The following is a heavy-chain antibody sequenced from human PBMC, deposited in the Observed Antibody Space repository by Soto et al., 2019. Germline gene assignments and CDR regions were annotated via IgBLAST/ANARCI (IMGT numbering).Heavy chain of an antibody. CDR2: IIHSGST. CDR3: ASRPGYSSSWNPGGWFDP. D-gene: IGHD6-13*01. J-gene: IGHJ5*02. CDR1: GWYFSGYY. V-gene: IGHV4-34*12. Sequence: QVHLQQWGAGLLKPSETLSLTCAVYGWYFSGYYWSWIRQPPGKGLEWIGEIIHSGSTNYNPSLTSRVTISVDTSKNQFSLKLVPVTAADTAVYSCASRPGYSSSWNPGGWFDPWGNGTLVTVSS.